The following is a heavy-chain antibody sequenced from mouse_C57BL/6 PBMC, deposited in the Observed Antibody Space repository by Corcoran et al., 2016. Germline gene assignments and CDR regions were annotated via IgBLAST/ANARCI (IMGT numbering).Heavy chain of an antibody. CDR3: ARGDYYGSSSYYYAMDY. D-gene: IGHD1-1*01. CDR1: GYTFTDYY. V-gene: IGHV1-76*01. CDR2: IYPGSGNT. Sequence: QVQLKQSGAELVRPGASVKLSCKASGYTFTDYYINWVKQRPGQGLEWIARIYPGSGNTYYNEKFKGKATLTAEKSSSTAYMQLSSLTSEDSAVYFCARGDYYGSSSYYYAMDYWGQGTSVTVSS. J-gene: IGHJ4*01.